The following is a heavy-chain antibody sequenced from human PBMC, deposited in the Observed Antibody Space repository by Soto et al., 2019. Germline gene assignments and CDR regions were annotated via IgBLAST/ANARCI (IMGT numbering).Heavy chain of an antibody. CDR3: ARPPDSSIAGRPDFVLGY. Sequence: QVQRVQSGAEVKKPGSSVQVSCTASGVTFSSYAISWVRQAPGQGLEWMGGIIPIFGTANYAQKFQGRVTINADERTSTDDMELSSLRSEETAVYYCARPPDSSIAGRPDFVLGYWGQGTLVTVSS. V-gene: IGHV1-69*01. J-gene: IGHJ4*02. CDR1: GVTFSSYA. D-gene: IGHD6-6*01. CDR2: IIPIFGTA.